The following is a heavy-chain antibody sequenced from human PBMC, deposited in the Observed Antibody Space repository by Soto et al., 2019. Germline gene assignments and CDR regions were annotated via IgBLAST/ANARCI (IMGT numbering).Heavy chain of an antibody. CDR1: GFTFSSYG. Sequence: QVQLVESEGGVVQPGRSLRLSCAASGFTFSSYGMHWVRQAPGKGLEWVAVIWYDGSNKYYADSVKGRFTISRDNSKNTLYLQMNSLRAEDTAVYYCARDGSYCSGGSCYLLDAFDIWGQGTMVTVSS. CDR3: ARDGSYCSGGSCYLLDAFDI. CDR2: IWYDGSNK. V-gene: IGHV3-33*01. J-gene: IGHJ3*02. D-gene: IGHD2-15*01.